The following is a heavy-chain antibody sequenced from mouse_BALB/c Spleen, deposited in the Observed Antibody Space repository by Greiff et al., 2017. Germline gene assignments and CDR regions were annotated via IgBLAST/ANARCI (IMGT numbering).Heavy chain of an antibody. Sequence: QVQLKESGPGLVQPSQSLSITCTVSGFSLTSYGVHWVRQSPGKGLEWLGVIWSGGSTDYNAAFISRLSISKDNSKSQVFFKMNSLQANDTAIYYCARNLGSAWFAYWGQGTLVTVSA. J-gene: IGHJ3*01. CDR2: IWSGGST. V-gene: IGHV2-2*02. CDR3: ARNLGSAWFAY. D-gene: IGHD3-1*01. CDR1: GFSLTSYG.